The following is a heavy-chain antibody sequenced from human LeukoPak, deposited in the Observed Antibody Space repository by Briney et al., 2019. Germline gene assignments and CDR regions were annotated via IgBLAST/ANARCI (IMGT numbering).Heavy chain of an antibody. Sequence: SETLSLTCTVSGFSISSGHYWGWTRQPPGKGLEWIASISHSGTTFYNPSLKSRVTISVDTSKNQFSLTVTSVTAADTAVYYCSRGQSISAVAVWGQGTLVTVSS. D-gene: IGHD6-13*01. CDR1: GFSISSGHY. V-gene: IGHV4-38-2*02. CDR3: SRGQSISAVAV. J-gene: IGHJ4*02. CDR2: ISHSGTT.